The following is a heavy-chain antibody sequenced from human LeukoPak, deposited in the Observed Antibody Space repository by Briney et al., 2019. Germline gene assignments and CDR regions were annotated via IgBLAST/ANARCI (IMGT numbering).Heavy chain of an antibody. Sequence: SVKVSCKASGGTFSSDGINWVRQAPGQGLEWMGRIIPLLDIRHYEQKFQGRVTINADKSTSTAYMELRSLRSEDTAVYYCARERDGRLTPYVFDIWGQGTRVTVSS. J-gene: IGHJ3*02. V-gene: IGHV1-69*04. D-gene: IGHD1-26*01. CDR3: ARERDGRLTPYVFDI. CDR2: IIPLLDIR. CDR1: GGTFSSDG.